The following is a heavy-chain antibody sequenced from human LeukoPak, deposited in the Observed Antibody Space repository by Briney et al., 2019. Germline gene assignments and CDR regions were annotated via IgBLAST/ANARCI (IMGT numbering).Heavy chain of an antibody. Sequence: PGGSLRLSCAASAFTFSSYEMNCVRQAPGKGLEWVSYINSGGYTIYYGDSVKGRFTISRDNAENSLYLQMNSLRAEDTAVYYRARGSSRYSYGYVDYWGQGTLVTVSS. CDR1: AFTFSSYE. CDR2: INSGGYTI. CDR3: ARGSSRYSYGYVDY. J-gene: IGHJ4*02. V-gene: IGHV3-48*03. D-gene: IGHD5-18*01.